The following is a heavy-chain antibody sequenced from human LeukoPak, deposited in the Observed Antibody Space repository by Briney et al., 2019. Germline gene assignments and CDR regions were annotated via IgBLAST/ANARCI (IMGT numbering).Heavy chain of an antibody. CDR3: ARDSSGYYYPDAFDI. CDR1: GSTSGSYT. V-gene: IGHV3-48*02. J-gene: IGHJ3*02. Sequence: GGSLRLSCAAAGSTSGSYTMNWVRQAPGKGLQWVSTVSASSDIHYSDSVKGRFTISRDNARNSLYLQMNSLRDEDTAVYSCARDSSGYYYPDAFDIWGQGTMVTVSS. CDR2: VSASSDI. D-gene: IGHD3-22*01.